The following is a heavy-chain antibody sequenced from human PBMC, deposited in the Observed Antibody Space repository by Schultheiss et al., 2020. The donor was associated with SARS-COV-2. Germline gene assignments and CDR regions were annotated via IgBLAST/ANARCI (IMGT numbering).Heavy chain of an antibody. J-gene: IGHJ4*02. D-gene: IGHD2-21*02. CDR1: GFTFSSYW. Sequence: GGSLRLSCAASGFTFSSYWMSWVRQAPGKGLEWVSSISSSSSYIYYADSVKGRFTISRDNSKNTLYLQMNSLRAGDTAVYYCARAVGDCTYDYWGQGTLVTVSS. V-gene: IGHV3-21*01. CDR2: ISSSSSYI. CDR3: ARAVGDCTYDY.